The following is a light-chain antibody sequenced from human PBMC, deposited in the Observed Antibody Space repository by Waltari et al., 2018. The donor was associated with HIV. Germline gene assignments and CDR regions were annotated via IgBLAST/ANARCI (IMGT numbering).Light chain of an antibody. V-gene: IGKV1-5*03. J-gene: IGKJ2*01. CDR3: QQYNSYPVT. Sequence: IKSTPSPPPLAASVGARLTITSRASQNINNWLAWYQQKPGETPKFLIYKASTLENGVPSRFSGSGSGTEFSLTISGLQPEDFAIYYCQQYNSYPVTFGRGTRLEI. CDR1: QNINNW. CDR2: KAS.